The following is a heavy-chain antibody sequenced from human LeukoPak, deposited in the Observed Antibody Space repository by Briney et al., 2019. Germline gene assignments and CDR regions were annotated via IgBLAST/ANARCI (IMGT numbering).Heavy chain of an antibody. V-gene: IGHV1-18*01. Sequence: ASVKVSCKASGYTFTSYGISWVRQAPGQGLEWMGWISAYNGNTNYAQKLQGRVTMTTDASTSTAYMELRSLRSDDTAVYYCARGEVDSSSWYVSYWGQGTLVTVSS. CDR2: ISAYNGNT. D-gene: IGHD6-13*01. CDR1: GYTFTSYG. CDR3: ARGEVDSSSWYVSY. J-gene: IGHJ4*02.